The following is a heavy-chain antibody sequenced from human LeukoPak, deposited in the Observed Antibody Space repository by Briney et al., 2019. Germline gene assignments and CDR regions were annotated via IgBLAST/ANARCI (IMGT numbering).Heavy chain of an antibody. V-gene: IGHV1-69*13. Sequence: SVKVSCKASGGTFSSYAISWVRQAPGQGLEWMGGIIPIFGTANYAQKFQGRVTITADESTSTAYMELSGLRSEDTAVYYCASDYYYGSGSYWGYFDYWGQGTLVIVSS. D-gene: IGHD3-10*01. CDR2: IIPIFGTA. CDR1: GGTFSSYA. J-gene: IGHJ4*02. CDR3: ASDYYYGSGSYWGYFDY.